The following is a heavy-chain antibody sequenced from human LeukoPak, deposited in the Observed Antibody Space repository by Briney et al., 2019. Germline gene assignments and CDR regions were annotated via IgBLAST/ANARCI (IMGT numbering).Heavy chain of an antibody. CDR1: GGSISSYY. Sequence: SETLSLTCTVSGGSISSYYWSWLRQPPGKGLEWIGYIYYSGSTNYNPSLKSRVTISVDTSKNQFSLKLSSVTAADTAVYYCARYRPKNFDYWGQGTLVTVSS. CDR2: IYYSGST. D-gene: IGHD1-26*01. V-gene: IGHV4-59*01. CDR3: ARYRPKNFDY. J-gene: IGHJ4*02.